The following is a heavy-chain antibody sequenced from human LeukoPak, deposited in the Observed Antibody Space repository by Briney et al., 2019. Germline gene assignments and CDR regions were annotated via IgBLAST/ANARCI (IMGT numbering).Heavy chain of an antibody. D-gene: IGHD5-18*01. CDR3: AKDTRGYRNGGHDY. V-gene: IGHV3-23*01. CDR1: GFTFSNYA. CDR2: ISGTSGDT. Sequence: GGSLRLSCAASGFTFSNYAMSWVRQAPGKGLEWVSAISGTSGDTYSADSVKGRFTISRDNSKNTLYLLMDSLRAEDTAVYYCAKDTRGYRNGGHDYWGQGTLVTVSS. J-gene: IGHJ4*02.